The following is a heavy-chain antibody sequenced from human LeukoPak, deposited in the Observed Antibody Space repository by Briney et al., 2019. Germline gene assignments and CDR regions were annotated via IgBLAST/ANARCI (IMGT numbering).Heavy chain of an antibody. CDR1: GGSISSNY. J-gene: IGHJ1*01. CDR2: IYYSGYT. D-gene: IGHD2-15*01. CDR3: ATLRYCSGGSCFPKYFQH. V-gene: IGHV4-59*08. Sequence: PSETLSLTCTVSGGSISSNYWSWIRQPPGKGLEWIGYIYYSGYTNYNPSLKSRVTMSVDTSKNQFSLKLTSVTAADTAVYCCATLRYCSGGSCFPKYFQHWGQGTLVTVSS.